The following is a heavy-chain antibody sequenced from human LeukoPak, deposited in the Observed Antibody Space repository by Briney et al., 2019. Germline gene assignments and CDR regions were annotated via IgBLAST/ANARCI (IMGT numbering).Heavy chain of an antibody. J-gene: IGHJ6*02. D-gene: IGHD3-22*01. Sequence: TTGGSLRLSCAASGFTFSSYGMHWVRQAPGKGLEWVGRIKSKTDGGTTDYAAPVKGRFTISRDDSKNTLYLQMNSLKTEDTAVYYCTTEYYYDSSGYYYGSWEIWGQGTTVTVSS. V-gene: IGHV3-15*01. CDR3: TTEYYYDSSGYYYGSWEI. CDR2: IKSKTDGGTT. CDR1: GFTFSSYG.